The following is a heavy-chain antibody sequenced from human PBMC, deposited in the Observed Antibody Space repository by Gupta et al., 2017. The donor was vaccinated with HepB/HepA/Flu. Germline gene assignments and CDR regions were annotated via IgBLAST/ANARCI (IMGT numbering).Heavy chain of an antibody. V-gene: IGHV1-8*01. CDR1: GYTFTSYD. Sequence: QVQLVQSGAEVKKPGASVKVSCKASGYTFTSYDINWVRQATGQGLEWMGWMNPNSGNTGYAQKFQGRVTMTRNTSISTAYMELSSLRSEDTAVYYCARADRSSGWLSYYYYGMDVWGQGTTVTVSS. D-gene: IGHD6-19*01. CDR2: MNPNSGNT. J-gene: IGHJ6*02. CDR3: ARADRSSGWLSYYYYGMDV.